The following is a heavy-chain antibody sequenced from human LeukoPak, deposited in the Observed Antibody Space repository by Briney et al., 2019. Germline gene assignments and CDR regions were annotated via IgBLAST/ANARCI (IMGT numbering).Heavy chain of an antibody. J-gene: IGHJ5*02. Sequence: PGGSLRLSCAASGFTFSTYAMTWVRQAPGKGLEWVSTIRGSGGTTFYADSVKGRFTISRDDSKDTLYLQMNSLRAEDTAVYYCAKDSYYDFWSGRNWFDPWGQGTLVTVSS. D-gene: IGHD3-3*01. CDR3: AKDSYYDFWSGRNWFDP. V-gene: IGHV3-23*01. CDR2: IRGSGGTT. CDR1: GFTFSTYA.